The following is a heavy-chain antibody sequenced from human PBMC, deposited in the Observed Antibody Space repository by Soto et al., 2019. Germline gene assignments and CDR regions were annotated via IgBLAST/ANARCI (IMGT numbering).Heavy chain of an antibody. CDR2: IYYSGSN. CDR1: GGSISSSSYY. Sequence: QLQLQESGPGLVKPSETLSLTCTVSGGSISSSSYYWGWIRQPPGKAMEWIGSIYYSGSNYNNPYLKIRVTISVDTTKNQFSLKLSSVAAADTAVYYCATLTADQYYGMAFWGQGTTFTVS. CDR3: ATLTADQYYGMAF. D-gene: IGHD2-21*02. V-gene: IGHV4-39*01. J-gene: IGHJ6*02.